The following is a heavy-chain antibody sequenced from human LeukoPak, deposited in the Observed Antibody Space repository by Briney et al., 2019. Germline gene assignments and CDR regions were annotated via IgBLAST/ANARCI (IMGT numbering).Heavy chain of an antibody. J-gene: IGHJ4*02. CDR3: ARGSSDDTAMTTPFAY. Sequence: ASVKVSCKASGYTFTSYGISWVRQAPGQGLEWMGWISAYNGNTNYAQKLQGRVTITADTSTNTAYMALSRLTSEDTATYYCARGSSDDTAMTTPFAYWGRGTLVVVSS. CDR1: GYTFTSYG. D-gene: IGHD5-18*01. V-gene: IGHV1-18*01. CDR2: ISAYNGNT.